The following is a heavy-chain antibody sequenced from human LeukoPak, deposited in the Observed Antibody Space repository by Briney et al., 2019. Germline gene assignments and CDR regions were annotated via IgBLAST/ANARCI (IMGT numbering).Heavy chain of an antibody. Sequence: GGSLRLSCAASGFSFSNYWMSWVRQAPGKGLEWVATIREDGSEKYYVDSVKGRFTISRDNAKKSLYLQMNSLRAEDTAVYYCAKDGRYTYYYYFDYWGQGTLVTVSS. CDR2: IREDGSEK. V-gene: IGHV3-7*03. CDR3: AKDGRYTYYYYFDY. J-gene: IGHJ4*02. D-gene: IGHD5-18*01. CDR1: GFSFSNYW.